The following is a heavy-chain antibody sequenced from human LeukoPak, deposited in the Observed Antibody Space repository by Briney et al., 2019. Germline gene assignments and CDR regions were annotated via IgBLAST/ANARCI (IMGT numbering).Heavy chain of an antibody. V-gene: IGHV5-51*01. D-gene: IGHD3-22*01. J-gene: IGHJ3*02. CDR2: IYPTDSGT. Sequence: HGESLKISCRASGYSFTSYWIGWVRQMPGKGLEWMGIIYPTDSGTRYRPYFQGQITISVDKSINTAYLQWSSLKASDTAMYYCARHRTSGYNYPDAFDIWGQGTMVTVSS. CDR3: ARHRTSGYNYPDAFDI. CDR1: GYSFTSYW.